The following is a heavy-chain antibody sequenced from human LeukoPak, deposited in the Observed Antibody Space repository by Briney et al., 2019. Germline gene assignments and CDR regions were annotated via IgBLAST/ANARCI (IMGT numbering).Heavy chain of an antibody. CDR2: IYHSGST. J-gene: IGHJ4*02. Sequence: SETLSLTCTVSGYSISSGYYWGWIRQPPGKGLEWIGSIYHSGSTYYNPSLKSRVTISVDTSKNQFSLKLSSVTAADTAVYYGASGSYLYYFDYWGQGTLVTVSS. V-gene: IGHV4-38-2*02. CDR3: ASGSYLYYFDY. D-gene: IGHD1-26*01. CDR1: GYSISSGYY.